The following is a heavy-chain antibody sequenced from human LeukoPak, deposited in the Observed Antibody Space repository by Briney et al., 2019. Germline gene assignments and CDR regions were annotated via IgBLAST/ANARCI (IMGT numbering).Heavy chain of an antibody. J-gene: IGHJ3*02. CDR2: IRYDGSNK. CDR1: GFTFSSYG. V-gene: IGHV3-30*02. CDR3: AKRGKLFGAFDI. Sequence: GGSLRLSCAASGFTFSSYGMHWVRQAPGKGLEWVAFIRYDGSNKYYADSVKGRFTISRDNSKNTLYLQMNSLRAEDTAVYYWAKRGKLFGAFDIWGQGTMVTVSS. D-gene: IGHD3-16*01.